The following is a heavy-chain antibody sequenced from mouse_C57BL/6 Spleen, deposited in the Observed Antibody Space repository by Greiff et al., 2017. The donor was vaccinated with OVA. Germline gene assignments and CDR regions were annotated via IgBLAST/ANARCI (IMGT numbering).Heavy chain of an antibody. J-gene: IGHJ3*01. CDR3: ARAVTGTGFAY. V-gene: IGHV1-52*01. CDR1: GYTFTSYW. D-gene: IGHD4-1*01. CDR2: IDPSDSET. Sequence: VQLQQSGAELVRPGSSVKLSCKASGYTFTSYWMHWVKQRPIQGLEWIGNIDPSDSETHYNQKFKDKATLTVDKSSSTAYMQLSSLTSEDSAVDYCARAVTGTGFAYWGQGTLVTVSA.